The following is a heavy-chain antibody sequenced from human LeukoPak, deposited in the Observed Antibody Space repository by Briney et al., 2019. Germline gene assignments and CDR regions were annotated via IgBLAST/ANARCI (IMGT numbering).Heavy chain of an antibody. CDR2: ISYDGSNK. Sequence: GRSLRLSCAASGFTFSSYAMHWVRQAPDKGLEWVAVISYDGSNKYYADSVKGRFTISRDNSKNTLYLQMNSLRAEDTAVYYCARDGSYYSQTEFDYWGQGTLVTVSS. J-gene: IGHJ4*02. CDR3: ARDGSYYSQTEFDY. V-gene: IGHV3-30-3*01. CDR1: GFTFSSYA. D-gene: IGHD3-10*01.